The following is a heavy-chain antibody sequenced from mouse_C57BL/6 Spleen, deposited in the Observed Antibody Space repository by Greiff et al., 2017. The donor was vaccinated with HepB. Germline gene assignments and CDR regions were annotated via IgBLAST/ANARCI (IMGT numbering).Heavy chain of an antibody. D-gene: IGHD2-1*01. J-gene: IGHJ3*01. V-gene: IGHV5-9-1*02. Sequence: EVKLMESGEGLVKPGGSLKLSCAASGFTFSSYAMSWVRQTPEKRLEWVAYISSGGDYIYYADTVKGRFTISRDNARNTLYLQMSSLKSEDTAMYYCTRDYGNYRFAYWGQGTLVTVSA. CDR3: TRDYGNYRFAY. CDR2: ISSGGDYI. CDR1: GFTFSSYA.